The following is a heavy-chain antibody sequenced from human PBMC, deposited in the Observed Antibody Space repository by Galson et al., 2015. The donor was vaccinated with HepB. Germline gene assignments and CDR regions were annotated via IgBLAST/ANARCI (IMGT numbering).Heavy chain of an antibody. Sequence: SLRLSCAASGFTFHDYGMHWVRQAPGKGLEWVAVISSDGSSEYYADSVKGRCAVSRDNSKNMMWLQMNTLRDEDAAVYYCAKGIRWELPPDNCGQGTLVTVSS. CDR3: AKGIRWELPPDN. CDR2: ISSDGSSE. D-gene: IGHD1-26*01. J-gene: IGHJ4*02. CDR1: GFTFHDYG. V-gene: IGHV3-30*18.